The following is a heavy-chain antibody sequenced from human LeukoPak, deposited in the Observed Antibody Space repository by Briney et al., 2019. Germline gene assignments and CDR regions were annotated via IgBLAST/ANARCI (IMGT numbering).Heavy chain of an antibody. CDR2: MNPIRGDN. J-gene: IGHJ6*03. Sequence: GASVKFSCKASGYTFTTYDINWVRQANGQGLERMGWMNPIRGDNGYAQRFQGRVTMHRNTSLSTAYMELSSLRSEDTAVYYCARGVVPAATYYYYYMDVWGKGTTVTVSS. CDR3: ARGVVPAATYYYYYMDV. CDR1: GYTFTTYD. V-gene: IGHV1-8*01. D-gene: IGHD2-2*01.